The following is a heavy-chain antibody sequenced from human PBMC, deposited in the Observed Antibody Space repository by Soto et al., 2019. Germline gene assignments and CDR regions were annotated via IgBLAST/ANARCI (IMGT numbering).Heavy chain of an antibody. D-gene: IGHD3-9*01. V-gene: IGHV1-18*01. J-gene: IGHJ3*01. CDR1: RYTFTSHG. Sequence: QIQLMQSGGDVKTPGASLQVSCTTSRYTFTSHGIAWGRQAPGQGLERMGWISTFNGKTDYAQKFQGRVTMTADTITSTVHMELRSLRSDDTGVYYCARLLTEGATFREDAFDLWGPGTKVTVSS. CDR3: ARLLTEGATFREDAFDL. CDR2: ISTFNGKT.